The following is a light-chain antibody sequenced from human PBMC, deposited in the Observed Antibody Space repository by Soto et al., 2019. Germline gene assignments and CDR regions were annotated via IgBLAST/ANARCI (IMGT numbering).Light chain of an antibody. CDR3: QQYDNLPSR. Sequence: DIQMTQSPSSLSASVGDRVTITCQASQDISNYLNWYQQKPGKAPKLLIYDASTLETGVPSRFSGSGSGTDFTFTISSLQPEDIATYYCQQYDNLPSRFGGGTKVEIK. CDR1: QDISNY. J-gene: IGKJ4*01. CDR2: DAS. V-gene: IGKV1-33*01.